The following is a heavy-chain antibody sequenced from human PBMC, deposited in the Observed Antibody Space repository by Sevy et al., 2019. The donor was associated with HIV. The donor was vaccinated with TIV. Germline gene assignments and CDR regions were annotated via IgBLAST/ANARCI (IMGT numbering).Heavy chain of an antibody. V-gene: IGHV3-30-3*01. CDR1: GFSFNTYT. Sequence: GGSLRLSCATSGFSFNTYTMNWVRQAPGKGLEWVAVISYDGTNKYYADSVKGRFTISRDNSKDTLYLQMNSLRADDTASYYCARDWGIAVAGNTYGLDLWGQGTTVTVSS. CDR2: ISYDGTNK. D-gene: IGHD6-19*01. J-gene: IGHJ6*02. CDR3: ARDWGIAVAGNTYGLDL.